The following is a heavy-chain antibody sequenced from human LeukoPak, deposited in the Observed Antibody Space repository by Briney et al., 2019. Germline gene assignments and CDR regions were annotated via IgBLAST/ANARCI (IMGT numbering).Heavy chain of an antibody. Sequence: GGSLRLSCAASGFTFSDYYMSWIRQAPGKGLEWVSYISSSGSFIYYADSVKGRFTISRDNAKNSLYLQMNSLRAEDTAVYYCARETHYDSSGYHNDYWGQGTLVTVSS. D-gene: IGHD3-22*01. CDR2: ISSSGSFI. CDR1: GFTFSDYY. CDR3: ARETHYDSSGYHNDY. J-gene: IGHJ4*02. V-gene: IGHV3-11*04.